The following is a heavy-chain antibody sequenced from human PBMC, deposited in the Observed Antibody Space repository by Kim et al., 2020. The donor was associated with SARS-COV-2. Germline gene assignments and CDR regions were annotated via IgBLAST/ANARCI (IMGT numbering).Heavy chain of an antibody. D-gene: IGHD3-22*01. V-gene: IGHV4-34*01. J-gene: IGHJ6*02. CDR3: ARGRKWLLDYYGMDV. Sequence: PSLKGRVTISVDTSKNQFSLKLSSVTAADTAVYYCARGRKWLLDYYGMDVWGQGTTVTVSS.